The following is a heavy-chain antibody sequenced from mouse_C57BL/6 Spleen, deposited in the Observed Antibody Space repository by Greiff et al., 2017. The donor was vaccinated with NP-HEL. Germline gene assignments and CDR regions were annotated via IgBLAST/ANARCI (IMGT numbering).Heavy chain of an antibody. CDR2: IDPETGGT. CDR3: TRLGGSSPFDY. D-gene: IGHD1-1*01. CDR1: GYTFTDYK. J-gene: IGHJ2*01. Sequence: VQLQESGAELVRPGASVTLSCKASGYTFTDYKMHWVKQTPVPGLEWIGAIDPETGGTAYNQKFKGKAILTADKSSSTAYMELRSLTSEASAVYYCTRLGGSSPFDYWGQGTTLTVSS. V-gene: IGHV1-15*01.